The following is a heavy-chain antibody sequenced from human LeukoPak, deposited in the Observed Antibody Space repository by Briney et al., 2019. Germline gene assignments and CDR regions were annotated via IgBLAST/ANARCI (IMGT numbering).Heavy chain of an antibody. J-gene: IGHJ6*03. CDR3: ARSRDYYYYYFDV. V-gene: IGHV3-7*01. Sequence: GGSLRLACAASGFTFGVYWMTWVRQAPGKGLEWVANIKPDGTEKYYVDSVKGRFTISRDNADNSLFLHMDRLRAEDTAVYYCARSRDYYYYYFDVWGKGTTVTVSS. CDR1: GFTFGVYW. CDR2: IKPDGTEK.